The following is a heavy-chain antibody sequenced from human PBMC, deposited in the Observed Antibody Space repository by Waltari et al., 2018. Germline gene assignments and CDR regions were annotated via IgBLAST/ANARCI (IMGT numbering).Heavy chain of an antibody. CDR2: IIPIFGTA. V-gene: IGHV1-69*05. Sequence: QVQLVQSGAEVKKPGSSVTVSCKPSGGPFSSDAISWVRQAPGQGLEWMGGIIPIFGTANYAQKFQGRVTITTDESTSTAYMELSSLRSEDTAVYYCAREGRYSYYFDYWGQGTLVTVSS. CDR1: GGPFSSDA. D-gene: IGHD5-18*01. CDR3: AREGRYSYYFDY. J-gene: IGHJ4*02.